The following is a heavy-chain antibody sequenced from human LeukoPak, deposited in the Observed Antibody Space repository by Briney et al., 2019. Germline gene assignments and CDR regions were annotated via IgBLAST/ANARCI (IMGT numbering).Heavy chain of an antibody. V-gene: IGHV1-18*01. Sequence: SVKVSCKASDYTFTSYGISWVRQAPGQGFEWMGWISGYNGKTNYAQKFQGRVTMTTDTSTSTAYMELRSLRSDDTAVYYCARDGSGSYYNDYWGQGTLVTVSS. J-gene: IGHJ4*02. CDR3: ARDGSGSYYNDY. CDR1: DYTFTSYG. D-gene: IGHD3-10*01. CDR2: ISGYNGKT.